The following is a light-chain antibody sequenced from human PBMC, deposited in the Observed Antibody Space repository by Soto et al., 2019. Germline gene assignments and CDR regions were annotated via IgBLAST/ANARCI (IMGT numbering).Light chain of an antibody. V-gene: IGLV2-8*01. CDR1: SSDVGGYNY. J-gene: IGLJ3*02. CDR3: SSYAGSNNLGV. Sequence: QSVLTQPPCASGSPGQSVTISCTGTSSDVGGYNYVSWYQQHPGKAPKLMIYEVSKRPSGVPDRFSGSKSGNTASLTVSGLQAEDEADYYCSSYAGSNNLGVFGGGTKLTV. CDR2: EVS.